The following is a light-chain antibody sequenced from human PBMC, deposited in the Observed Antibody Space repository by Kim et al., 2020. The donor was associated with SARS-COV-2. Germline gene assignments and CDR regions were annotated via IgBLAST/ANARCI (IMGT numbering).Light chain of an antibody. Sequence: EIVLTQSPGTLSLSPGERATLSCRASQSVSSSYLAWYQQKPGQAPRLLVYRASSRATGIPDRFSGSGSGTDFTLTISRLEPEDFAVYYCQQYGSSPPYTFGPGTKLEI. V-gene: IGKV3-20*01. J-gene: IGKJ2*01. CDR2: RAS. CDR1: QSVSSSY. CDR3: QQYGSSPPYT.